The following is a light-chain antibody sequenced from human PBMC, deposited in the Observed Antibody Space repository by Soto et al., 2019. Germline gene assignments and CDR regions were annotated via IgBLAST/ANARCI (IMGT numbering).Light chain of an antibody. CDR1: QSVSSSY. V-gene: IGKV3-20*01. Sequence: EIVLTQAPGTLSLSPGESATLSCRASQSVSSSYLAWYQQKPGQAPRLIIYGAYSRATGIPDRFSGSGSGTDFTLTISRLEPEDFAVYYCQQYGSSPSITCGQGTRLEIK. CDR2: GAY. CDR3: QQYGSSPSIT. J-gene: IGKJ5*01.